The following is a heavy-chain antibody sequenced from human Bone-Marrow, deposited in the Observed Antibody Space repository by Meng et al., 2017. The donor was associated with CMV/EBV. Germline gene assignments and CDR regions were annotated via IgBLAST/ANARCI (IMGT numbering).Heavy chain of an antibody. CDR1: GYTFTGYY. V-gene: IGHV1-2*02. D-gene: IGHD6-13*01. Sequence: ASVKVFCKASGYTFTGYYMHWVRQAPGQGLEWMGWINPNSGGTNYAQKFQGRVTMTRDTSISTAYMELSRLRSDDTAVYYCARDLSIEGNSSSWGRWYYYGMDVWGQGTTVTVSS. CDR2: INPNSGGT. J-gene: IGHJ6*02. CDR3: ARDLSIEGNSSSWGRWYYYGMDV.